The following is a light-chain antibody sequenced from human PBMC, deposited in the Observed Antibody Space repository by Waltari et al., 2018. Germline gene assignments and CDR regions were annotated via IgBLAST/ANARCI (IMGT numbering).Light chain of an antibody. CDR1: YSNIGSNY. Sequence: QSVLTQPPSASGTPGQRVTISCSGSYSNIGSNYVYWYQQLPGTAPKLLIFNQNPPPRVVPYRFSGSTSGSSASLAIIGLLSEDEADYYCSAWDDNLRGVFGGGTRLAVL. V-gene: IGLV1-47*01. CDR3: SAWDDNLRGV. J-gene: IGLJ2*01. CDR2: NQN.